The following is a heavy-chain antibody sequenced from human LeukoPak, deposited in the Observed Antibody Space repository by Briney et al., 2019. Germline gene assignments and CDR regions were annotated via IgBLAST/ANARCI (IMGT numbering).Heavy chain of an antibody. CDR2: ISAYNGNT. D-gene: IGHD4-11*01. J-gene: IGHJ5*02. Sequence: ASVKVSCKASGYTFTNYGINWVRQAPGQGLEWMGWISAYNGNTNYAQKLQGRVTMTTDTSTSTAYMELRSLRSDDTAVYYCARDLAVTNNWFDPWGQGTLVTVSS. CDR1: GYTFTNYG. CDR3: ARDLAVTNNWFDP. V-gene: IGHV1-18*01.